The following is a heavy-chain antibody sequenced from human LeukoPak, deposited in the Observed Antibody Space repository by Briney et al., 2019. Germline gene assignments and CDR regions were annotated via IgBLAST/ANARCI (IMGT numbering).Heavy chain of an antibody. CDR2: IYTTHFT. J-gene: IGHJ3*01. CDR1: GFTFNTYA. D-gene: IGHD1-26*01. V-gene: IGHV3-23*01. Sequence: PGWSLRLSCAASGFTFNTYAMSWVRQARGKGVEWVSTIYTTHFTYHADSVKGRFTVSRDDSKNTLYLQMNSLRAEDTALYYCAKDYLKGNGIYDAFDVWGQGTMVTVSS. CDR3: AKDYLKGNGIYDAFDV.